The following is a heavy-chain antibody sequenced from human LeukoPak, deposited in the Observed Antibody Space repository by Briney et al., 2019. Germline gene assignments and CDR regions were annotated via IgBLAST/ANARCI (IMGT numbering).Heavy chain of an antibody. V-gene: IGHV1-8*03. CDR1: GYTFTSYD. Sequence: ASVKVSCKASGYTFTSYDINWVRQATGQGLEWMGWMNPKSGNTGHTQKFQGRVSITRDTSISTAYMELSSLRSEDTAVYYCARALCDSSRCEYYAYMDVWGEGTTVTVPS. CDR2: MNPKSGNT. D-gene: IGHD3-3*01. CDR3: ARALCDSSRCEYYAYMDV. J-gene: IGHJ6*03.